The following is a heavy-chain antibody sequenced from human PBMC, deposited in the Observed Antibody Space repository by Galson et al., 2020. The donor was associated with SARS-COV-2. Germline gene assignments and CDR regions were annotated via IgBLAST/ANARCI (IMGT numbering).Heavy chain of an antibody. D-gene: IGHD3-22*01. Sequence: ASVKVSCKASGYTFTGYYLHWVRQAPGQGLEWMGWINPNSGGTNYAQKFQGRVTMTRDTSISTDYMELSRLRSDDMAVYYCARVGTYYYDSCGCTGFDYWGQGTLFTVSS. CDR2: INPNSGGT. J-gene: IGHJ4*02. V-gene: IGHV1-2*02. CDR3: ARVGTYYYDSCGCTGFDY. CDR1: GYTFTGYY.